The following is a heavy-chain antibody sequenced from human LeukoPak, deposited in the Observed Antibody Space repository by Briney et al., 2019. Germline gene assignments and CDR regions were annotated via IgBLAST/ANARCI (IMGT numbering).Heavy chain of an antibody. CDR2: INQDGSEE. V-gene: IGHV3-7*01. Sequence: GGSLRLSCAAYGFTFSNYWMTWVRQAPGKGLEWVAYINQDGSEEHYMDSAKARFTISRENSKNSLSLQMNSLRAEDTAVYYCVRDGGVSGYDLLDYWGQGTLVTVSS. J-gene: IGHJ4*02. CDR3: VRDGGVSGYDLLDY. D-gene: IGHD5-12*01. CDR1: GFTFSNYW.